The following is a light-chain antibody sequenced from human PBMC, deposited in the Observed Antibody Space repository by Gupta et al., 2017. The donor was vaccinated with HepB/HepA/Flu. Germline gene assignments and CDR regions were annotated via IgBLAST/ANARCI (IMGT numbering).Light chain of an antibody. CDR2: DTN. J-gene: IGLJ2*01. Sequence: QAVVTLKPSLTVSPAGTVTLTFASSTGDVISGHYTSWFQLKPGQAPRTLIFDTNNNQSWTPARFSASLLGGKAALTLSGAQPEDEAEYYCLLFYSGILVFGGGTKLTVL. CDR3: LLFYSGILV. V-gene: IGLV7-46*01. CDR1: TGDVISGHY.